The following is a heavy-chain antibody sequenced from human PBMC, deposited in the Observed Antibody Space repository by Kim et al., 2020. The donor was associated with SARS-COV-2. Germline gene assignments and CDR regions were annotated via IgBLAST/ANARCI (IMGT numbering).Heavy chain of an antibody. D-gene: IGHD1-26*01. CDR1: ANITCSQS. CDR3: ARMSVVGATNPSFDY. CDR2: THTSRNT. V-gene: IGHV4-4*07. Sequence: SETLSLTCTQSANITCSQSCSCTRTHAANSLDNQARTHTSRNTKSLPSLNSRVTMSVDTYNGKFSLTLSSLTAADTAIYFCARMSVVGATNPSFDYWGQGTLVTASS. J-gene: IGHJ4*02.